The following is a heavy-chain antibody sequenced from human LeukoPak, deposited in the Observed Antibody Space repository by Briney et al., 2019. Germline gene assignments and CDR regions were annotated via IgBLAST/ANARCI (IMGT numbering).Heavy chain of an antibody. CDR2: IYPGDSDT. J-gene: IGHJ4*02. Sequence: RPGESLEISCKGSGYSFTRYWISWVRQMPGKGLEWMGIIYPGDSDTRYSPSFQGQVTISADKSLSTAYLQWGSLKASDTAMYYCAREGRSSSPMDYWGQGTLVTVSS. CDR3: AREGRSSSPMDY. CDR1: GYSFTRYW. V-gene: IGHV5-51*01. D-gene: IGHD6-6*01.